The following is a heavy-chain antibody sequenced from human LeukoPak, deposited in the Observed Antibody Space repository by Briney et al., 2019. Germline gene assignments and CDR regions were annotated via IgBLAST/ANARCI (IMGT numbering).Heavy chain of an antibody. D-gene: IGHD3-3*01. J-gene: IGHJ4*02. CDR3: ARLRFLEWLPHPFDY. CDR1: GGSITSYY. CDR2: IYYIGGT. Sequence: RASQTLSLTCTVSGGSITSYYWSWTRQPPGKGLEWIGYIYYIGGTNYNPSLKSRVTISVDTSKKQFSLKLSSVTAADTAVYYCARLRFLEWLPHPFDYWGQGTLVTVSS. V-gene: IGHV4-59*01.